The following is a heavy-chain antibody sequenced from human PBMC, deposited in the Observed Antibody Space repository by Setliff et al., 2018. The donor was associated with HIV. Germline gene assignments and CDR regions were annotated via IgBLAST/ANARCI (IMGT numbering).Heavy chain of an antibody. V-gene: IGHV3-74*01. Sequence: SLKISCAASGFTLSSYWMHWVRQAPGKGLVWVSHINSDGSTTNYADSVKGRFTISRDNAKNTLYLEMNSLTAEDTAVYYCASQIAVGIWGQGTMVTVSS. CDR1: GFTLSSYW. CDR3: ASQIAVGI. D-gene: IGHD6-19*01. J-gene: IGHJ3*02. CDR2: INSDGSTT.